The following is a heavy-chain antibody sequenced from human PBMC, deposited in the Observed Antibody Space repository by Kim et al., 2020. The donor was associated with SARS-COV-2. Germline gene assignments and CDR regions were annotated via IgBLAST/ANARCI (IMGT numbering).Heavy chain of an antibody. Sequence: SETLSLTCSVSGGSIRSGGKFWTWIRQHPAKGLEWIGYISYSGNSHYSPSLRSRVSISLQTSENQFSLELTSVTAADTAVYYCARGQPLVYWGQGFLVTVSS. CDR1: GGSIRSGGKF. D-gene: IGHD2-2*01. CDR3: ARGQPLVY. V-gene: IGHV4-31*03. J-gene: IGHJ4*02. CDR2: ISYSGNS.